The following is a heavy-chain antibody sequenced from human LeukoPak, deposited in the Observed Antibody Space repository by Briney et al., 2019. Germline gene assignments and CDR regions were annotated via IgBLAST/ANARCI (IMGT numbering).Heavy chain of an antibody. D-gene: IGHD6-13*01. V-gene: IGHV1-69*05. CDR2: IIPIFGTA. CDR1: GGTFSSYA. CDR3: ARGNIAAAGTPGGYYYYYMDV. J-gene: IGHJ6*03. Sequence: SVKVSCKASGGTFSSYAISWVRQAPGQGLEWMGRIIPIFGTANYAQKFQGRVTITTDESTSTAYMELSSLRSEDTAVYYCARGNIAAAGTPGGYYYYYMDVWGKGTTVTVSS.